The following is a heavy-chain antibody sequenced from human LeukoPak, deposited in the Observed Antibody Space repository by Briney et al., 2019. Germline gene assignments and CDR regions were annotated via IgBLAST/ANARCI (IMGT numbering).Heavy chain of an antibody. CDR3: AKASGNYREYYFDY. D-gene: IGHD1-26*01. Sequence: GGSLILSCAASGFSFSSYAMSWVRQAPGKGLEWVSAISGSGGSTYYADSVKGRFTISRDNSKNTLYLQMDSLRAEDTAVYYCAKASGNYREYYFDYWGQGTLVTVSS. V-gene: IGHV3-23*01. CDR2: ISGSGGST. CDR1: GFSFSSYA. J-gene: IGHJ4*02.